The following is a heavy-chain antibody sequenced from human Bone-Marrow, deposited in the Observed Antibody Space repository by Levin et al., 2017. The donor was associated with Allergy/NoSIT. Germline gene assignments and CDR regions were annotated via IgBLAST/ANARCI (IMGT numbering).Heavy chain of an antibody. D-gene: IGHD1-1*01. CDR1: GITFRNYE. CDR2: ISYAGSTK. V-gene: IGHV3-30*18. J-gene: IGHJ4*02. CDR3: VKDRRWKNEYTERTFDY. Sequence: SCAASGITFRNYEMHWVRQAPGKGLEWVAGISYAGSTKYYGDSVKGRFTISRDDSKNTLFLQMNSLRVEDTAVYYCVKDRRWKNEYTERTFDYWGRGTLVAVSS.